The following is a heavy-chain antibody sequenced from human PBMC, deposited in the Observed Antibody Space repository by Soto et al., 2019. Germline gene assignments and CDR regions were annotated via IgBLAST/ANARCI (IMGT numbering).Heavy chain of an antibody. CDR3: ARDRVRYYDSSGLPWYFDY. CDR2: INPNSGGT. Sequence: ASVKVSCKASGYTFTGYYMHWVRQAPGQGLEWMGWINPNSGGTDYAQKFQGRVTMTRDTSISTAYMELSRLRSDDTAVYYCARDRVRYYDSSGLPWYFDYWGQGTLVTVSS. V-gene: IGHV1-2*02. CDR1: GYTFTGYY. J-gene: IGHJ4*02. D-gene: IGHD3-22*01.